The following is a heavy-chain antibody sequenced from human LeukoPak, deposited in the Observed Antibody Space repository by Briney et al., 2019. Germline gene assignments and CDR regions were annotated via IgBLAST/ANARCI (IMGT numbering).Heavy chain of an antibody. CDR1: GYTFTSYA. J-gene: IGHJ6*02. V-gene: IGHV1-3*01. Sequence: ASVKVSCKASGYTFTSYAMHWVRQAPGQRLEWMGWINAGNGNTKYSQKFQGRVTITRDTSASTAYMELSSLRSDDTAVYYCARGAANYYYYGMDVWGQGTTVAVSS. CDR2: INAGNGNT. CDR3: ARGAANYYYYGMDV.